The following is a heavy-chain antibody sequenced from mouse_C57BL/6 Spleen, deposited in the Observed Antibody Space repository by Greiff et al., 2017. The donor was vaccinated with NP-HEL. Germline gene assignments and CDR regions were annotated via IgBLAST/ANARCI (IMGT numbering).Heavy chain of an antibody. CDR2: INPGSGGT. CDR1: GYAFTNYL. J-gene: IGHJ2*01. D-gene: IGHD1-1*01. Sequence: QVQLKESGAELVRPGTSVKVSRKASGYAFTNYLIEWVKQRPGQGLEWIGVINPGSGGTNYNEKFKGKATLTADKSSSTAYMQLSSLTSEDSAVYFCARDYGSTYSYFDYWGQGTTLTVSS. CDR3: ARDYGSTYSYFDY. V-gene: IGHV1-54*01.